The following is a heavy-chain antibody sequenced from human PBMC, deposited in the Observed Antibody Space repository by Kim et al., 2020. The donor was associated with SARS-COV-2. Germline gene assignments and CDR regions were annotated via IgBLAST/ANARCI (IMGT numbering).Heavy chain of an antibody. CDR1: GFIFSDYW. D-gene: IGHD3-10*01. J-gene: IGHJ4*02. Sequence: GGSLRLSCAASGFIFSDYWISWVRQAPGKGLEWVGNIKPDGTETHYVDSMEGRFTISRDNVKNLVFLEMNRLRVEDTAVYYCARDPVTMDWGQGSLVTVS. V-gene: IGHV3-7*01. CDR2: IKPDGTET. CDR3: ARDPVTMD.